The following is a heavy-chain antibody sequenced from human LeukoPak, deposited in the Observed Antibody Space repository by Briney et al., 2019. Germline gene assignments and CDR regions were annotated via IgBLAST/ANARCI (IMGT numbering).Heavy chain of an antibody. CDR1: GFTFNTYG. D-gene: IGHD6-6*01. V-gene: IGHV3-33*01. CDR2: MWYDGSNE. Sequence: GGSLRLSCVASGFTFNTYGMHWVRQAPGKGLEWVAVMWYDGSNEYYADSVKGRFTISRDNSKNTLYLQMNSLTAEDTALYYCARGASSSYFFDYWGQGTLVTVSS. J-gene: IGHJ4*02. CDR3: ARGASSSYFFDY.